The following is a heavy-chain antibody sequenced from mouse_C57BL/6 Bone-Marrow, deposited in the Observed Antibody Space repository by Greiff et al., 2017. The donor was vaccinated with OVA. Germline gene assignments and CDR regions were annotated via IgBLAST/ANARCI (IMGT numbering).Heavy chain of an antibody. CDR3: ARRRGLRQFAY. Sequence: QVQLKQPGAELVMPGASVKLSCKASGYTFTSYWMHWVKQRPGQGLEWIGEIDPSDSYTNYNQKFKGKSTLTVDKSSSTAYMQLSSLTSEDSAVYYCARRRGLRQFAYWGQGTLVTVSA. CDR1: GYTFTSYW. D-gene: IGHD2-4*01. CDR2: IDPSDSYT. J-gene: IGHJ3*01. V-gene: IGHV1-69*01.